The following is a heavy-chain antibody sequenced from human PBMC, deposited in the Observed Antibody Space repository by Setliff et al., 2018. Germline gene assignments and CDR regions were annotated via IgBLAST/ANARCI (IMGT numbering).Heavy chain of an antibody. J-gene: IGHJ5*01. CDR3: ASRTTGPGGWFDY. CDR1: GGSVSSTSYY. CDR2: IYYTGTT. Sequence: PSETLSLTCTVSGGSVSSTSYYWGWIRRPPGKGLEWIGTIYYTGTTYYSPSLKSRVTISVDTSKNQFSLRLTSVTAADTAIYYCASRTTGPGGWFDYWGQGALVTVSS. D-gene: IGHD1-1*01. V-gene: IGHV4-39*01.